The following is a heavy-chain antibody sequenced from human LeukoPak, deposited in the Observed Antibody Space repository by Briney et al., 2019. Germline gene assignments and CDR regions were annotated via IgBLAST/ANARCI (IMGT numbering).Heavy chain of an antibody. D-gene: IGHD6-19*01. Sequence: PSETLSLTCTVSGGSISNYYWSWLRQSPGKGLEGIGYIYYSGSTNYNPSLMSRVTISVDTSKNQFSLKLSSVTAADTAVYYCARDTYSSGWYRVDYWGQGTLVTVSA. CDR3: ARDTYSSGWYRVDY. J-gene: IGHJ4*02. CDR1: GGSISNYY. V-gene: IGHV4-59*01. CDR2: IYYSGST.